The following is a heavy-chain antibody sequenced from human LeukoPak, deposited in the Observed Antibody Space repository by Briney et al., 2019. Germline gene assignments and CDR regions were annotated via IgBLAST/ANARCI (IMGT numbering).Heavy chain of an antibody. CDR1: GGSISRYY. V-gene: IGHV4-59*08. CDR2: IYSTGST. D-gene: IGHD3-16*01. CDR3: ARHESAVGALFY. J-gene: IGHJ4*02. Sequence: TSETLSLTCTVSGGSISRYYWSWIRQSPGKGLEWIGYIYSTGSTNYNPSLKSRVTISVDTSRNQFSLKLNSVSAADTAMYYCARHESAVGALFYWGQGTLVTVSS.